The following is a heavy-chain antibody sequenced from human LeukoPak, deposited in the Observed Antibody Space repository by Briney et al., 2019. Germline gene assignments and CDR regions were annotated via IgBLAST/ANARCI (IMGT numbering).Heavy chain of an antibody. CDR2: ISYDGSNK. CDR1: GFTFSSYA. J-gene: IGHJ4*02. D-gene: IGHD6-19*01. Sequence: PGRSLRLSCAASGFTFSSYAMHWVRQAPGKGLEWVAVISYDGSNKYYADSVKGRFTISRDNSKNTLYLQMKSLRAEDTAVYYCATSRQWLVRYFDYWGQGTLATVSS. V-gene: IGHV3-30-3*01. CDR3: ATSRQWLVRYFDY.